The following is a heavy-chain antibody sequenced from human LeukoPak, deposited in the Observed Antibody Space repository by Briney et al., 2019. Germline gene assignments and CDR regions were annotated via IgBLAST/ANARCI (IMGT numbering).Heavy chain of an antibody. CDR1: GGSIGSYY. D-gene: IGHD3-16*01. V-gene: IGHV4-59*08. Sequence: SETLSLTCTVSGGSIGSYYWSWIRQPPGKGLEWIGYIYYSGSTNYNPSLESRVTISVDTSKNQFSLKLSSVTAADTAVYYCARGPYGPLDYWGQGTLVTVSS. J-gene: IGHJ4*02. CDR3: ARGPYGPLDY. CDR2: IYYSGST.